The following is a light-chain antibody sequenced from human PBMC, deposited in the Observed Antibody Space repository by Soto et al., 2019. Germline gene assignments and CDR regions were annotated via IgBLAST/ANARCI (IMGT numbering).Light chain of an antibody. J-gene: IGLJ2*01. CDR2: EVT. CDR1: RDDIGAYDY. CDR3: NSYTNSSAMV. Sequence: QSVLSQPASVSGSPGQSITISCAGTRDDIGAYDYVSWYQQHPGNAPKLLVYEVTNRPSGVSDRFSGSKSGNTASLTISGLQPEDEADYYCNSYTNSSAMVFGGGTKVTVL. V-gene: IGLV2-14*01.